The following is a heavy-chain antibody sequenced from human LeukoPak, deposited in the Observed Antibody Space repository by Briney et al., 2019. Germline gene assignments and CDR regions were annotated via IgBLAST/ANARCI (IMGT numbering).Heavy chain of an antibody. CDR3: ARVPSYYDIFSGYYYYYMDV. Sequence: PSETLSLTCAVSGDSISSSNWWSWVRQPPGKGLEWIGEIYHSGSTNYNPSLKSRVTMSVDTSKNQFSLKLSSVTAADTAVYYCARVPSYYDIFSGYYYYYMDVWGKGTTVTVSS. V-gene: IGHV4-4*02. J-gene: IGHJ6*03. CDR1: GDSISSSNW. CDR2: IYHSGST. D-gene: IGHD3-9*01.